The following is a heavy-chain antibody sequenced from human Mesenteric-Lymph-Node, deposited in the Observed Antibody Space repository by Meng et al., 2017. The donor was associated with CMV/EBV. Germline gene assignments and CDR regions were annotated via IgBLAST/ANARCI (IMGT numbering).Heavy chain of an antibody. V-gene: IGHV2-70*20. D-gene: IGHD2-15*01. CDR3: ARAPGKGYYGMDV. CDR1: GFSLSTTTMC. J-gene: IGHJ6*02. Sequence: SGPTLVKPTQTLTLTCTFSGFSLSTTTMCVSWVRQPPGKALEWLALIDWGDDKYYSTSLETRLTISKDSSKNQVVLTMTNMGPVDTATYYCARAPGKGYYGMDVWGQGTTVTVSS. CDR2: IDWGDDK.